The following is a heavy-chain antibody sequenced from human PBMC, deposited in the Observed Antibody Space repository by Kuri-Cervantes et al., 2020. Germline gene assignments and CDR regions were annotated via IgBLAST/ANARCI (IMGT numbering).Heavy chain of an antibody. Sequence: ASVKVSCKASGYTFTRYGISWVRQAPGQGLEWMGWISAYNGDTNYAQGFQDRVTMTTDTSTSTAYMELRSLRSDDTAVYYCARDGPSIAAHLRYWEYYMDVWGKGTTVTVSS. CDR3: ARDGPSIAAHLRYWEYYMDV. CDR2: ISAYNGDT. CDR1: GYTFTRYG. J-gene: IGHJ6*03. D-gene: IGHD6-6*01. V-gene: IGHV1-18*01.